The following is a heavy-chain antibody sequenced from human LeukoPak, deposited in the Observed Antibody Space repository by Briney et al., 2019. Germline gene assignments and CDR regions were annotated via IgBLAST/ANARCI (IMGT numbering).Heavy chain of an antibody. D-gene: IGHD2-2*02. J-gene: IGHJ3*02. Sequence: PTASVKVSCKASGGTFSSYAINWVRQAPGQGLEWMGRIIPILGIANYAQKFQGRVTITADEYTSTAYMELSSLRSEDTAVYYCASGLVVPAAIGDDAFDIWGQGIMVTVSS. CDR1: GGTFSSYA. V-gene: IGHV1-69*04. CDR3: ASGLVVPAAIGDDAFDI. CDR2: IIPILGIA.